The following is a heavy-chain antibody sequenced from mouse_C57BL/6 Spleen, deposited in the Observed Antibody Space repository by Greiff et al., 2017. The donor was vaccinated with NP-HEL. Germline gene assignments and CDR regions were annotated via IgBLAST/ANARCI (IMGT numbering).Heavy chain of an antibody. Sequence: EVQLQQSGPELVKPGASVKMSCKASGYTFTDYNMHWVKQSHGKSLEWIGYINPNNGGTSYKQKFKGKATLTVNKSSSTAYMELRSLTSEDSAVDDCEREGYDAWFAYWGQGTLVTVSA. J-gene: IGHJ3*01. CDR1: GYTFTDYN. D-gene: IGHD2-2*01. CDR2: INPNNGGT. CDR3: EREGYDAWFAY. V-gene: IGHV1-22*01.